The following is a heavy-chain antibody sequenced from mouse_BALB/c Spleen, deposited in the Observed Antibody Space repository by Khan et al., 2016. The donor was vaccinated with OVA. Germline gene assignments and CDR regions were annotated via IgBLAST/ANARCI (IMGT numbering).Heavy chain of an antibody. V-gene: IGHV2-9*02. Sequence: QVQLKESGPGLVAPSQSLSITCTVSGFSLTSYGVHWVRQPPGKGLEWLGVIWAGGSTNYNSALMSRLSISKDNSKSQVFLKMNSLQIDDTAMYYCARGWALYAMDYWGQGTSVTVSS. D-gene: IGHD2-3*01. CDR1: GFSLTSYG. CDR3: ARGWALYAMDY. J-gene: IGHJ4*01. CDR2: IWAGGST.